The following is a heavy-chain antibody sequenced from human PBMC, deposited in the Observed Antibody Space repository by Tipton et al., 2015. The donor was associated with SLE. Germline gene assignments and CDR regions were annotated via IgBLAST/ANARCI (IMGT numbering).Heavy chain of an antibody. CDR2: IYTSGST. D-gene: IGHD6-6*01. V-gene: IGHV4-4*07. Sequence: LSLTCTVSGGSISSYYWSWIRQPAGKGLEWIGRIYTSGSTNYNPSLKSRVTMSVDTSKNQFSLKLSSVTAADTAVYYCARTALIAARPSYFDYWGQGTLVTVSS. CDR1: GGSISSYY. J-gene: IGHJ4*02. CDR3: ARTALIAARPSYFDY.